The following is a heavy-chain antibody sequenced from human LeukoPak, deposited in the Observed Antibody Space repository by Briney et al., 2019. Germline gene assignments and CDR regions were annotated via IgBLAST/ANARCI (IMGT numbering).Heavy chain of an antibody. V-gene: IGHV4-34*01. Sequence: PSETLSLTCAVYGGSFSGYYWSWIRQPPGKGLEWIGEINHSGSTNYNPSLKRRVTISVDTSKNQFSLKLNSVTAADTAVYYCARRRVVPAARYGPNDYWGQGTLVTVSS. CDR2: INHSGST. J-gene: IGHJ4*02. CDR3: ARRRVVPAARYGPNDY. D-gene: IGHD2-2*01. CDR1: GGSFSGYY.